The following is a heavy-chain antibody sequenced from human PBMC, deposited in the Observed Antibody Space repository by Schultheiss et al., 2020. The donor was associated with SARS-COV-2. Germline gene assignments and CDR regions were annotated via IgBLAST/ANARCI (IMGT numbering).Heavy chain of an antibody. CDR1: GGSISSYY. D-gene: IGHD6-13*01. V-gene: IGHV4-4*07. J-gene: IGHJ4*02. CDR3: ARDCGSSCRGPPDY. Sequence: ESLKISCTVSGGSISSYYWSWIRQPAGKGLEWIGRIYTSGSTNYNPSLKSRVTISVDTSKNQFSLKLSSVTAADTAVYYCARDCGSSCRGPPDYWGQGTLVTVSS. CDR2: IYTSGST.